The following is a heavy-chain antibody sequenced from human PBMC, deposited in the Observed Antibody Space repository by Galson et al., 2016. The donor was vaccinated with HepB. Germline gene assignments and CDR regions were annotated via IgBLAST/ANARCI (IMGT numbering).Heavy chain of an antibody. D-gene: IGHD2-15*01. V-gene: IGHV3-21*01. CDR3: VREGGYCYGDSCRYFDL. J-gene: IGHJ2*01. CDR1: GFTFSSDS. CDR2: ISRSSRLI. Sequence: SLRLSCADSGFTFSSDSMNWVRQAPGKGLESISSISRSSRLIYYADSLTGRFTISRDNAKRSLYLQMNSLRVEDTAVYYCVREGGYCYGDSCRYFDLWGRGTVVTVSS.